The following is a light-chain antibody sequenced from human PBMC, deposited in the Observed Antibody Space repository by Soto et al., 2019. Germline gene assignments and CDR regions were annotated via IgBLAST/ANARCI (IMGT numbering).Light chain of an antibody. V-gene: IGKV3-11*01. CDR3: QQRNVWPPIT. Sequence: EVVLTQSPATLSLSPGERATLSCRASQCIRTSLAWYQQKPGQAPRLVIFDASNRANGVPARFGGSGSGTDFTLTINSLEPEDFAVYYCQQRNVWPPITFGQGTRREIK. J-gene: IGKJ5*01. CDR1: QCIRTS. CDR2: DAS.